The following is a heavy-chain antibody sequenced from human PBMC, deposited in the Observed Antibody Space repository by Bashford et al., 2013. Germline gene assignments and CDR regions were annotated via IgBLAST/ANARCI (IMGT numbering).Heavy chain of an antibody. J-gene: IGHJ5*02. V-gene: IGHV1-18*01. D-gene: IGHD6-19*01. Sequence: IVWVRQAPGQGLEWMGWISGYNGKTNYAQNLQGRVTMTKDTSTTTAYMELRSLRSDDTAVYYCVRTLSSGWLYGNWFDTWGPGNPGHRLL. CDR2: ISGYNGKT. CDR3: VRTLSSGWLYGNWFDT.